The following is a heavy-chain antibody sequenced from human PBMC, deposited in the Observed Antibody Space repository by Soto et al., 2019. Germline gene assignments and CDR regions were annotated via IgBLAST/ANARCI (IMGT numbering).Heavy chain of an antibody. CDR1: GFSFNSFA. CDR2: ISYDGSNK. CDR3: ARGDSGGTLGYFDY. Sequence: QVQLVESGGGVVQPGRSLRLSCAASGFSFNSFAMHWVRQAPGKGLEWVAVISYDGSNKYYADSVKGRFTISRDNSKNTLALPMNRLRDDDTAVYYCARGDSGGTLGYFDYWGQGTLATVSA. D-gene: IGHD2-15*01. J-gene: IGHJ4*02. V-gene: IGHV3-30-3*01.